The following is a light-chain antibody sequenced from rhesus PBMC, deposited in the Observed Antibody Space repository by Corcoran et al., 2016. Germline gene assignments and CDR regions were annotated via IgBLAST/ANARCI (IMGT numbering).Light chain of an antibody. CDR2: KAS. CDR1: QDISYW. Sequence: DIQMTQSPSSLSGSVGDRVTIICRASQDISYWLAWYQQRPGEAPNLLIYKASYLETGVPSRFRGSGSGTDLTLPIRSLPPEDIAPYYCQQHDTSPWTFGQGAKVEI. CDR3: QQHDTSPWT. J-gene: IGKJ1*01. V-gene: IGKV1-69*01.